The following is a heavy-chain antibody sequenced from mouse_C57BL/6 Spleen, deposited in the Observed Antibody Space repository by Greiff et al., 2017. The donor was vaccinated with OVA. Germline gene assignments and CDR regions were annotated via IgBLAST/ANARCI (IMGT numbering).Heavy chain of an antibody. CDR2: ISYDGSN. CDR3: ARLDV. V-gene: IGHV3-6*01. CDR1: GYSITSGYY. J-gene: IGHJ1*03. Sequence: EVKLMESGPGLVKPSQSLSLTCSVTGYSITSGYYWNWIRQFPGNKLEWMGYISYDGSNNYNPSLKNRISITRDTSKNQFFLKLNSVTTEDTATYYCARLDVWGTGTTVTVSS.